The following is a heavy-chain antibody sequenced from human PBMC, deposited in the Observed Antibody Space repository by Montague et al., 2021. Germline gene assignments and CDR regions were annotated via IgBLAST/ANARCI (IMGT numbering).Heavy chain of an antibody. V-gene: IGHV4-38-2*02. Sequence: SETLSLTCTVSRSLINSDYYWGWIRQPPGKGLEWMGSVPHGGRTYYNPSLKSRVTISVDTSNNHFSLKLSSVTAADTAMYYCARERDRDYYMDIWGKGTPVTVSS. J-gene: IGHJ6*03. CDR1: RSLINSDYY. CDR2: VPHGGRT. CDR3: ARERDRDYYMDI.